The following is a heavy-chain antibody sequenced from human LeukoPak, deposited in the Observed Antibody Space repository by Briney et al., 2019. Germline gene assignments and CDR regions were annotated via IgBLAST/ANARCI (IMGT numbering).Heavy chain of an antibody. Sequence: GGSLRLSCAASGFTFSDYYMSWIRQAPGKGLEWVSYISSSGSTIYYADSVKGRFTISRDNAKNSLYLQMNSLRAEDTAVYYCARAPSPAAMDPGYFDYWGQGTLVTVSS. V-gene: IGHV3-11*04. CDR1: GFTFSDYY. J-gene: IGHJ4*02. CDR3: ARAPSPAAMDPGYFDY. CDR2: ISSSGSTI. D-gene: IGHD2-2*01.